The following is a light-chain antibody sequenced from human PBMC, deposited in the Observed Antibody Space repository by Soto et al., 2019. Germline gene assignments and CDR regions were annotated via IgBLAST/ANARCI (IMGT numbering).Light chain of an antibody. CDR2: DAS. Sequence: EIVLTQSPATLSLSPGERATLSCRASQSVSSNSLAWFQQKFGQAPRLLIYDASNRATGIPDRFSGSGSGTDFTLTISRLEPEDFAVYFCQQYGSSPTWTFGQGTKVDIK. J-gene: IGKJ1*01. CDR3: QQYGSSPTWT. CDR1: QSVSSNS. V-gene: IGKV3-20*01.